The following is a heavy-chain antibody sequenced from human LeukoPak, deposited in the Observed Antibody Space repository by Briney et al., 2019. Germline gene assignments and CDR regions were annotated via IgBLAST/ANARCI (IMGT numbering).Heavy chain of an antibody. CDR2: IKQDGSEK. CDR3: AGHYDSSGYRVDVFDI. V-gene: IGHV3-7*01. D-gene: IGHD3-22*01. J-gene: IGHJ3*02. Sequence: GGSLRLSCAVSGFTFSNYWMSWVRQAPGKGLEWVANIKQDGSEKYYVDSVEGRFTISRDNAKNSLYLRMNSLRAEDTAVYFCAGHYDSSGYRVDVFDIWGQGTMVTVSS. CDR1: GFTFSNYW.